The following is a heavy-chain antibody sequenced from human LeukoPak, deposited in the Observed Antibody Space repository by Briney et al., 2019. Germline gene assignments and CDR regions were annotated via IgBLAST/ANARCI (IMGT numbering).Heavy chain of an antibody. CDR1: GFTFSSYG. CDR2: ISYDGSNK. D-gene: IGHD5-18*01. J-gene: IGHJ4*02. Sequence: PGGSLRLSCAASGFTFSSYGMHWVRQAPGKGLEWVAVISYDGSNKYYADSVKGRFTISRDNSKNTLYLQMNSLRAEDTAVYYCAKDLGIQLWLQFDFWGQGTLVTVSS. V-gene: IGHV3-30*18. CDR3: AKDLGIQLWLQFDF.